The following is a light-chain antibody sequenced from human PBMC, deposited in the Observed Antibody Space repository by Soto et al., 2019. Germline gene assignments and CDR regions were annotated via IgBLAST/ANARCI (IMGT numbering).Light chain of an antibody. V-gene: IGKV3D-15*02. CDR2: GAS. J-gene: IGKJ2*01. CDR1: ETVATN. Sequence: VMTQSPATLSVSPGERATLSCWASETVATNLAWYQQKPGQAPRLLISGASTRAAGISDRFRGSGSGTEFTLTISSLRSEDSAVYYCQVYGNSPMYTFGQGTRLEIK. CDR3: QVYGNSPMYT.